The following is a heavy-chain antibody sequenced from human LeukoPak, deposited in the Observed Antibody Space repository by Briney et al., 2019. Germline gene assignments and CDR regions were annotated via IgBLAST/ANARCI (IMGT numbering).Heavy chain of an antibody. CDR2: IYYSGST. D-gene: IGHD4/OR15-4a*01. CDR1: GGSISSSSYY. CDR3: ARFGMVRFAFDI. J-gene: IGHJ3*02. V-gene: IGHV4-39*07. Sequence: SETLSLTCTVSGGSISSSSYYWGWIRQPPGKGLEWIGSIYYSGSTYYNPSLKSRVTISVDTSKNQFSLKLSSVTAADTAVYYCARFGMVRFAFDIWGQGTMVTVSS.